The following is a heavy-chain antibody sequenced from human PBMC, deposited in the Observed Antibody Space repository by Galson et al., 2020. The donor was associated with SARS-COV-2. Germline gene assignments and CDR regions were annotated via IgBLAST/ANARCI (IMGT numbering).Heavy chain of an antibody. CDR1: GFTFSNYN. D-gene: IGHD4-17*01. J-gene: IGHJ4*02. CDR3: AGAYGDVGNY. Sequence: NSGGSLRLSCAASGFTFSNYNMNWVRQAPGKGLEWVSSISSSSSYIYYADSVKGRFTISRDNVKNSLYLQMNSLRAEDTAIYYCAGAYGDVGNYWGQGTLVTVSS. CDR2: ISSSSSYI. V-gene: IGHV3-21*01.